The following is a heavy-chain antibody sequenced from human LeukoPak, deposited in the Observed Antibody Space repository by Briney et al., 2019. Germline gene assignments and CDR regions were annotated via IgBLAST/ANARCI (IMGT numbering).Heavy chain of an antibody. Sequence: SETLSLTCTVSGGSISSYYWSWIRQPPGKGLEWIGYIHYSGSTNYNPSLKSRVTISVDTSKNQFSLKLSSVNAADTAVYYCARGTTHTELWAYYYYGMDVWGQGTTVTVSS. J-gene: IGHJ6*02. CDR3: ARGTTHTELWAYYYYGMDV. V-gene: IGHV4-59*01. CDR1: GGSISSYY. CDR2: IHYSGST. D-gene: IGHD2-21*01.